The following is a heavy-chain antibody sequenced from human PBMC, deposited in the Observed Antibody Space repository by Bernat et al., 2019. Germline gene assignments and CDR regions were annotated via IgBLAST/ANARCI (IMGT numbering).Heavy chain of an antibody. Sequence: QLQLQASGPGLVKPSETLSLTCTVSGGSIRSSSYYWGWICQPPGKRLGWIGSIYYSGSTYYNPSLRSRVTISVDTSKNQLSMKLSSVTAADTAVYYCARHDNGSLVDYWGQGTLVTVSS. CDR3: ARHDNGSLVDY. V-gene: IGHV4-39*01. CDR2: IYYSGST. CDR1: GGSIRSSSYY. D-gene: IGHD2-8*01. J-gene: IGHJ4*01.